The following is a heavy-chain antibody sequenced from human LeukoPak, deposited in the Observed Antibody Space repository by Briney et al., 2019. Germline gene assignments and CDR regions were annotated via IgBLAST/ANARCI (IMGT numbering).Heavy chain of an antibody. CDR1: GVSISSGGYY. Sequence: SQTLSLTCTVSGVSISSGGYYWSWIRQHPGKGLEWIGYIYYSGSTYYNPSLKSRVTMSVDTSKNQFSLKLSSVTAADTAVYYCARGHAAVTAIYYYYYGMDVWGQGTTVTVSS. CDR2: IYYSGST. CDR3: ARGHAAVTAIYYYYYGMDV. V-gene: IGHV4-31*03. J-gene: IGHJ6*02. D-gene: IGHD1-14*01.